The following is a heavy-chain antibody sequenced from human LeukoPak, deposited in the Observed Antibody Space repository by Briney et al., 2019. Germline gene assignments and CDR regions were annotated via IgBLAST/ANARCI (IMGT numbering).Heavy chain of an antibody. CDR1: GYTFTGYY. J-gene: IGHJ4*02. D-gene: IGHD6-13*01. CDR2: INPHTGGT. V-gene: IGHV1-2*02. CDR3: ATPREGYTSKKHYFDY. Sequence: GASVKVSCKASGYTFTGYYLHWVRQAPGEGLEWMGWINPHTGGTNYAPMFQGRVTMTRDTSTTTAYMQLSRLTSDDTAVFFCATPREGYTSKKHYFDYWGQGTLVTVSS.